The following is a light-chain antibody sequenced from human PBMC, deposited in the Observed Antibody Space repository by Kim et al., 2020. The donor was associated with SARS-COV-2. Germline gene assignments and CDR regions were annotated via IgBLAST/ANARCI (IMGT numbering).Light chain of an antibody. J-gene: IGLJ3*02. CDR2: EDD. Sequence: GQTVTIASPRSSGSIATNYVQWYQQRSSSVPTTLIYEDDQRSSGVPDRFSGSIDRSSNSASLSISGLKTEDEADYYCQSYDDNIQVFGGGTQLTVL. CDR1: SGSIATNY. V-gene: IGLV6-57*03. CDR3: QSYDDNIQV.